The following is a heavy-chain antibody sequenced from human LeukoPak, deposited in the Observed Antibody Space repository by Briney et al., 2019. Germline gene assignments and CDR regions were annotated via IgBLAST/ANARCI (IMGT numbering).Heavy chain of an antibody. CDR3: AKEWELLGYYYYMDV. CDR1: GFTFSSYS. V-gene: IGHV3-23*01. J-gene: IGHJ6*03. D-gene: IGHD1-26*01. Sequence: GGSLRLSCAASGFTFSSYSMSWVRQAPGKGLEWVSAISGSGGSTYYAHSVKGRFTISRDNSKNPLYLQMNSLRAEDPGVYYCAKEWELLGYYYYMDVWGKGTTVTVSS. CDR2: ISGSGGST.